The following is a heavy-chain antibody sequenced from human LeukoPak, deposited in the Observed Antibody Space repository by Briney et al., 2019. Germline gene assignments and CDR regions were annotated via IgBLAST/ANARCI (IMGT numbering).Heavy chain of an antibody. CDR2: IYYSGST. CDR1: GGSISSYY. D-gene: IGHD5-18*01. V-gene: IGHV4-59*12. Sequence: KPSETLSLTCTVSGGSISSYYWSWIRQPPGKGLEWIGYIYYSGSTNYNPSLKSRVTISVDTSKNQFSLKLSSVTAADTAVYYCARGFAGYGPSHFDYWGQGTLVTVSS. J-gene: IGHJ4*02. CDR3: ARGFAGYGPSHFDY.